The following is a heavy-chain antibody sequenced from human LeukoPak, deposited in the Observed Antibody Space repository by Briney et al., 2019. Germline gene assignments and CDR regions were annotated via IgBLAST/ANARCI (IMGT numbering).Heavy chain of an antibody. CDR1: GFTVSSNY. J-gene: IGHJ4*02. CDR2: IYSDGRI. CDR3: ARESGYSYGLAGFFDY. V-gene: IGHV3-53*01. D-gene: IGHD5-18*01. Sequence: GGSLRLSCAASGFTVSSNYMSWVRQAPGRGLEWVSVIYSDGRIHSADSVKGRFTISRDDSKNTLSLQMNSLRADDTAVYYCARESGYSYGLAGFFDYWGQGTLVTVPS.